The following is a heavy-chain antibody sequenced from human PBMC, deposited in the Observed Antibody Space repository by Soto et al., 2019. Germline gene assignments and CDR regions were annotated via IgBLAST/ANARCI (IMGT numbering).Heavy chain of an antibody. V-gene: IGHV3-53*01. CDR1: GFTVSSNY. D-gene: IGHD2-2*01. Sequence: GGSLRLSCVASGFTVSSNYMSWVRQAPGKGLEWVSVIYSGGSTLYADSVKGRFTISRDDSKSTLYLQMNSLRADDTAVYYCAREGSSSTSCSFFDYWGRGTMVTVSS. CDR2: IYSGGST. CDR3: AREGSSSTSCSFFDY. J-gene: IGHJ4*02.